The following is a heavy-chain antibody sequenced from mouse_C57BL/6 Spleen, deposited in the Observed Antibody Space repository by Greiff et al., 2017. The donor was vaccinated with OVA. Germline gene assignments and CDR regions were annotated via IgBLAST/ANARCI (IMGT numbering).Heavy chain of an antibody. CDR3: AGDYDQGMDY. J-gene: IGHJ4*01. D-gene: IGHD2-4*01. V-gene: IGHV1-82*01. CDR1: GYTFTSSW. Sequence: QVQLQQPGAELVRPGSSVKLSCKASGYTFTSSWMNWVKQRPGKGLEWIGRIYPGDGDTNYNGKFKGKATLTADKSSSTAYMQLSSLTSEDSAVYFCAGDYDQGMDYWGQGTSVTVSS. CDR2: IYPGDGDT.